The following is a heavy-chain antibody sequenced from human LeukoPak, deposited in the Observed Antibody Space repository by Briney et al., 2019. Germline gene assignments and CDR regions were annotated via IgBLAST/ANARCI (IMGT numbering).Heavy chain of an antibody. CDR1: GYTFTSYG. J-gene: IGHJ5*02. D-gene: IGHD5-18*01. V-gene: IGHV1-18*04. CDR2: ISAYNGNT. CDR3: AREPTAMAPYNWFDP. Sequence: ASVKVSCKASGYTFTSYGISWVRQAPGQGLEWMGWISAYNGNTNYAQKLQGRVTTTTDTSTSTAYMELRSLRSDDTAVYYCAREPTAMAPYNWFDPWGQGTLVTVSS.